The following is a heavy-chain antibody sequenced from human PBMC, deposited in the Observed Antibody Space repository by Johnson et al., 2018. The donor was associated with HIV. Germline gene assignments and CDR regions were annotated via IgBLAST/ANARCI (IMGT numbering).Heavy chain of an antibody. Sequence: VQLVESGGGVVRPGGSLRLSCAASGFTFADYGVSWVRQAPGKGLEWVSGINWNGGSTGYADSVKGRCTISRDNAKKSLYLQMKSLRDEDTALYYCARDVGLWFGELRSGDAFDILGQGTMVTVSS. CDR1: GFTFADYG. CDR3: ARDVGLWFGELRSGDAFDI. CDR2: INWNGGST. J-gene: IGHJ3*02. D-gene: IGHD3-10*01. V-gene: IGHV3-20*04.